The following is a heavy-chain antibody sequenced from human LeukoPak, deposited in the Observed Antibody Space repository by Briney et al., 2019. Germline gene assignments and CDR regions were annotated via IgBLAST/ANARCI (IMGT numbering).Heavy chain of an antibody. V-gene: IGHV4-38-2*01. D-gene: IGHD3-3*01. CDR3: ASYQSFWSGYERYAFDI. J-gene: IGHJ3*02. CDR1: GYSISSGYY. CDR2: IYHSGST. Sequence: SETLSLTCAVSGYSISSGYYWGWIRQPPGKGLEWIGSIYHSGSTYYNPSLKSRVTISVDTSKNQFSLKLSSVTAADTAVYYCASYQSFWSGYERYAFDIWGQGTMVTVSS.